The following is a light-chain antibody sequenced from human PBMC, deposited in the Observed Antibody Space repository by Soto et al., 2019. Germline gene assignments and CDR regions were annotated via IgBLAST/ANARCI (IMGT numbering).Light chain of an antibody. J-gene: IGLJ1*01. V-gene: IGLV2-14*01. CDR2: DVS. Sequence: QSLLTQPAWVSGSPGQSIPISCIGTISDVGGYNYVSWYQHHPGKAPKLMIYDVSYRPSGVSNRFSGSKSGNTASLTISGLQAEDEADYYCRSYTSSNTSVFGPGTKVTVL. CDR1: ISDVGGYNY. CDR3: RSYTSSNTSV.